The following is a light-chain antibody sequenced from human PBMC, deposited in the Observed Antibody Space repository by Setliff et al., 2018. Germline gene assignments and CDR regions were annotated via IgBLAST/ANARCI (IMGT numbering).Light chain of an antibody. J-gene: IGLJ2*01. Sequence: QSALTQPAAVSGSPGQSITISCAGTSSDVGGYNYVSWYQQHPDKAPKLMIYEVTKRPSGVSDRFSGSKSGNTASLTISGLRSGDEADYHCSVWDDNLNGPVFGGGTKVTVL. CDR2: EVT. V-gene: IGLV2-14*03. CDR3: SVWDDNLNGPV. CDR1: SSDVGGYNY.